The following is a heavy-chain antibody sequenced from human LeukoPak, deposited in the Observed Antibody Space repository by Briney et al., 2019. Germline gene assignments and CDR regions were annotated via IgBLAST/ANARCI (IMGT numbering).Heavy chain of an antibody. CDR3: ARSPVGATPDSYAFDI. V-gene: IGHV1-3*01. CDR2: INAGNGNT. D-gene: IGHD1-26*01. J-gene: IGHJ3*02. Sequence: AASVKVSCKASGYTFTSYAMHWVRQAPGQGLEWMGWINAGNGNTKYSQKFQGRVTITRDTSASTAYMELSSPRSEDTAVYYCARSPVGATPDSYAFDIWGQGTMVTVSS. CDR1: GYTFTSYA.